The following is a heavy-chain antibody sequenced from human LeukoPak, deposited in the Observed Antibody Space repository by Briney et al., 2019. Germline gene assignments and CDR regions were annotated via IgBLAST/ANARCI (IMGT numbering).Heavy chain of an antibody. Sequence: SETLSLTCAVYGGSFSGYYWSWIRQPPGKGLEWIGEINHSGSTNYNPSLKSRVTISVDTSKNQFSLKLSSVTAADTAVYYCARERERFFDYWGQGTLVTVSS. CDR1: GGSFSGYY. CDR3: ARERERFFDY. D-gene: IGHD1-1*01. CDR2: INHSGST. V-gene: IGHV4-34*01. J-gene: IGHJ4*02.